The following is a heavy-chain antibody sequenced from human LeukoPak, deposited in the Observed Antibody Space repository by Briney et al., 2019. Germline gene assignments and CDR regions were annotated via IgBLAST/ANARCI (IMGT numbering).Heavy chain of an antibody. CDR1: GGSFSGYY. CDR2: INHSGST. V-gene: IGHV4-34*01. CDR3: ARELTD. J-gene: IGHJ4*02. Sequence: SETLSLTCAVYGGSFSGYYWSWTRQPPGKGLEWIGEINHSGSTNYNPSLKSRVTISVDTSKNQFSLKLSSVTAADTAVYYCARELTDWGQGTLVTVSS. D-gene: IGHD2-15*01.